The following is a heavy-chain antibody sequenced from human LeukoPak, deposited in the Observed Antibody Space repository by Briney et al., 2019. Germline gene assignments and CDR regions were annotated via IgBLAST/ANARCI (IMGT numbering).Heavy chain of an antibody. D-gene: IGHD3-22*01. CDR2: ISPDGSTT. V-gene: IGHV3-74*01. CDR1: GFTFSSYW. Sequence: GGSLRLPCAGSGFTFSSYWLHWVRHAPGKGLVWVSRISPDGSTTNLADSVKGRCTISRDNPKNTLYLQMNSLRDEDTAVYYCATDSSGYYRSRIDYWGQGTLVTVSS. CDR3: ATDSSGYYRSRIDY. J-gene: IGHJ4*02.